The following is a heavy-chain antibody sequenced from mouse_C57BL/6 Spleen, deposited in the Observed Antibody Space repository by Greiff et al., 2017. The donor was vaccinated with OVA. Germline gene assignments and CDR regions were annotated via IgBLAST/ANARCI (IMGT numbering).Heavy chain of an antibody. V-gene: IGHV1-64*01. CDR1: GYTFTSYW. CDR2: IHPNSGST. Sequence: QVQLQQPGAELVKPGASVKLSCKASGYTFTSYWMHWVKQRPGQGLEWIGMIHPNSGSTNYNEKFKSKATLTVDKSSSTAYMQLSSLTSEDSAVYYCASAYYDYDGAWFAYWGQGTLVTVSA. D-gene: IGHD2-4*01. CDR3: ASAYYDYDGAWFAY. J-gene: IGHJ3*01.